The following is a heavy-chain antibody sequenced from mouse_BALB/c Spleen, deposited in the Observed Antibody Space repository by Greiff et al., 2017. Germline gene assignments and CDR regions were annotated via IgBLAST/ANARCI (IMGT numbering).Heavy chain of an antibody. V-gene: IGHV5-4*02. CDR1: GFTFSDYY. D-gene: IGHD1-1*01. Sequence: EVQRVESGGGLVKPGGSLKLSCAASGFTFSDYYMYWVRQTPEKRLEWVATISDGGSYTYYPDSVKGRFTISRDNAKNNLYLQMSSLKSEDTAMYYCARDRSYGSSSAWFAYWGQGTLVTVSA. J-gene: IGHJ3*01. CDR2: ISDGGSYT. CDR3: ARDRSYGSSSAWFAY.